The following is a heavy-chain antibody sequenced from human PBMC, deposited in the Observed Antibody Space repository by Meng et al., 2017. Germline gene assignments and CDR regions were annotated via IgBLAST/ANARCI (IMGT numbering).Heavy chain of an antibody. J-gene: IGHJ4*02. CDR1: GGTFSSYA. CDR2: IIPIFGTA. V-gene: IGHV1-69*01. CDR3: ARGVNYGDDVY. Sequence: QVQLVQSGAEVKTPGASVKASCKASGGTFSSYAISWVRQAPGQGLEWMGGIIPIFGTANYAQKFQGRVTITTDESTSTAYMELSSLRSEDTAVYYCARGVNYGDDVYWGQGTLVTVSS. D-gene: IGHD4-17*01.